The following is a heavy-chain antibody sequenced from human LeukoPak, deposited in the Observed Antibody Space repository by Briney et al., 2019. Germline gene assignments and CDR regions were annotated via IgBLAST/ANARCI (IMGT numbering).Heavy chain of an antibody. CDR1: GGTFSSYA. V-gene: IGHV1-69*01. CDR3: ARAILGYCTNGVCPDYYYGMDV. D-gene: IGHD2-8*01. CDR2: IIPIFGTA. Sequence: ASVKVSCKASGGTFSSYAIIWMRQAPGQGLEWMGGIIPIFGTANYAQKFQGRVTITADESTSTAYMELSSLRSEDTAVYYCARAILGYCTNGVCPDYYYGMDVWGQGTTVTVSS. J-gene: IGHJ6*02.